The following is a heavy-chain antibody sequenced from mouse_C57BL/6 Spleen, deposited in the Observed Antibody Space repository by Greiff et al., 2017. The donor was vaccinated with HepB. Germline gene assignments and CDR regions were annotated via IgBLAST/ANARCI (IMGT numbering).Heavy chain of an antibody. CDR2: IDPENGDT. CDR1: GFNIKDDY. CDR3: TTSPIYYYGSSPFAY. D-gene: IGHD1-1*01. Sequence: VQLKESGAELVRPGASVKLSCTASGFNIKDDYMHWVKQRPEQGLEWIGWIDPENGDTEYASKFQGKATITADTSSNTAYLQLSSLTSEDTAVYYCTTSPIYYYGSSPFAYWGQGTLVTVSA. J-gene: IGHJ3*01. V-gene: IGHV14-4*01.